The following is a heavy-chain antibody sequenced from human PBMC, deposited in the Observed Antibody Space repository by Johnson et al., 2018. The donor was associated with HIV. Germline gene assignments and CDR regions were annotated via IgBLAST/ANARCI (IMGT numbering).Heavy chain of an antibody. D-gene: IGHD5-24*01. CDR3: ASGYNDAFDI. CDR1: GFTFSSYA. J-gene: IGHJ3*02. Sequence: VQLVESGGGVVQPGRSLRLSCAASGFTFSSYAMHWVRQAPGKGLEWVAVMSYDGSSKYYVDSVKGRFTISRDNAKNSLYLQMNSLRAEDTAVYYCASGYNDAFDIWGQGTMVTVSS. CDR2: MSYDGSSK. V-gene: IGHV3-30*04.